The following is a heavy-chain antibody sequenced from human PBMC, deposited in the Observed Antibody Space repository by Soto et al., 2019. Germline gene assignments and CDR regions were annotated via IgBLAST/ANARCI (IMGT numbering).Heavy chain of an antibody. CDR3: AREVRRRNQFEH. Sequence: ASVKVSCKVSGYTLTELSIHWVRQAPGEGLEWMGGFDLENGETIYAQRFQGRVTMTEESSADTPYMELSSLRSEDTALYYCAREVRRRNQFEHWGQGTMVIVSS. D-gene: IGHD3-10*01. V-gene: IGHV1-24*01. J-gene: IGHJ4*02. CDR2: FDLENGET. CDR1: GYTLTELS.